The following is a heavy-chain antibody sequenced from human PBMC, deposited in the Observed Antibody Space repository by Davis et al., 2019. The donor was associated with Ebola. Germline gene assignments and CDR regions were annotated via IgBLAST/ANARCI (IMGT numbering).Heavy chain of an antibody. J-gene: IGHJ3*02. D-gene: IGHD3-3*01. CDR2: ISGSGGST. CDR1: GFTFSSYA. Sequence: GESLKISCAASGFTFSSYAMSWVRQAPGKGLEWVSAISGSGGSTYHADSVKGRFTISRDNSKNTLYLQMNSLRAEDTAIYYCAKDKNYDFWSGYPHDAFDIWGQGTVVTVSS. V-gene: IGHV3-23*01. CDR3: AKDKNYDFWSGYPHDAFDI.